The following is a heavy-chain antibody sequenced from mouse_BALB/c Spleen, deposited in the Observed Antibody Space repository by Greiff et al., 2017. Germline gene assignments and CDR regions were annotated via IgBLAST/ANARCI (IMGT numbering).Heavy chain of an antibody. J-gene: IGHJ2*01. CDR1: GFAFSSYD. CDR3: ARLTGDYFDY. Sequence: EVKLVESGGGLVKPGGSLKLSCAASGFAFSSYDMSWVRQTPEKRLEWVAYISSGGGSTYYPDTVKGRFTISRDNAKNTLYLQMSSLKSEDTAMYYCARLTGDYFDYWGQGTTRTVSS. D-gene: IGHD4-1*01. CDR2: ISSGGGST. V-gene: IGHV5-12-1*01.